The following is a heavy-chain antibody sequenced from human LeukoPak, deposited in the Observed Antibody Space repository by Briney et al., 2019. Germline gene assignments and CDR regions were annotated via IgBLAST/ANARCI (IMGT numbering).Heavy chain of an antibody. V-gene: IGHV3-23*05. CDR1: GFSFSDYA. D-gene: IGHD3-22*01. J-gene: IGHJ4*02. CDR2: IDTSGTNT. CDR3: AKKLAGSGYSSHFDY. Sequence: PGGSLRLSCAASGFSFSDYAMSWVRQAPGKGLEWVSTIDTSGTNTHYADSVKGRFTISRDNSKNTLYLQMNSLRAEDTAVYYCAKKLAGSGYSSHFDYWGQGTLVTVSS.